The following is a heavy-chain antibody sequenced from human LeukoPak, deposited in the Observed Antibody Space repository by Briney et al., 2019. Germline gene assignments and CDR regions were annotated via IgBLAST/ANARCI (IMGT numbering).Heavy chain of an antibody. Sequence: ASVNVSFKASGYTFTGYYMHWVRQAPGQGPEWMGRINPNSGGTNYAQKFQGRVTITRDTSISTAYMELRRLRSHDTAVYYCARGGTYAYVWGSYRYFDYWGQGTLVTVSS. CDR3: ARGGTYAYVWGSYRYFDY. J-gene: IGHJ4*02. CDR1: GYTFTGYY. CDR2: INPNSGGT. V-gene: IGHV1-2*06. D-gene: IGHD3-16*02.